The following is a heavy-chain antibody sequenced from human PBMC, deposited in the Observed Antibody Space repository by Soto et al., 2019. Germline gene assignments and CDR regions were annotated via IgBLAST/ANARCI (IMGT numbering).Heavy chain of an antibody. J-gene: IGHJ4*02. CDR1: GFTFSSYG. CDR2: IWYDGSNK. Sequence: GGSLRLSCAASGFTFSSYGMHWVRQAPGKGLEWVAVIWYDGSNKYYADSVKGRFTISRDNSKNTLYLQMNSLRAEDTAVYYCARASEVDTAMATWFDYWGQGTLVTVSS. CDR3: ARASEVDTAMATWFDY. D-gene: IGHD5-18*01. V-gene: IGHV3-33*01.